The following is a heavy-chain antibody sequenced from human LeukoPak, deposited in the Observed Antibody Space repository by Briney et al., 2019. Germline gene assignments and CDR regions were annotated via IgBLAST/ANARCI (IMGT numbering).Heavy chain of an antibody. Sequence: PGGSLRLSCAASGFTVSSNYMSWVRQAPGKGLEWVSILYSAGSTYYSDSPKGRFIISRDKSKNTLYLQMNSLRAEDTAVYYCAVTGYYIDFYYYAMDVWGQGTTVTVSS. CDR1: GFTVSSNY. CDR3: AVTGYYIDFYYYAMDV. V-gene: IGHV3-66*01. J-gene: IGHJ6*02. D-gene: IGHD3-9*01. CDR2: LYSAGST.